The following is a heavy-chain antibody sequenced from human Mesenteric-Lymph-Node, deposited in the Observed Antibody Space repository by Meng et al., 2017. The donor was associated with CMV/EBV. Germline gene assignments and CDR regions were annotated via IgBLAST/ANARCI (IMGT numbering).Heavy chain of an antibody. CDR1: GFTVSSNH. V-gene: IGHV3-7*01. CDR3: ARESDFWSGFPRGGHFDF. D-gene: IGHD3-3*01. Sequence: GESLKISCAASGFTVSSNHMSWVRQAPGKGLEWVANINRDGSEKYYLDSVKGRFTISRDNAKTSLDLQMNSLRAEDSAIYYCARESDFWSGFPRGGHFDFWGQGNVVTVSS. CDR2: INRDGSEK. J-gene: IGHJ4*02.